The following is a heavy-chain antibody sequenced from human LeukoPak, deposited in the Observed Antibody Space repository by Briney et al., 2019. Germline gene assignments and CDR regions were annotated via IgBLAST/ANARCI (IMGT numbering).Heavy chain of an antibody. CDR1: GFTFSNYG. D-gene: IGHD6-13*01. Sequence: GGSLRLSCAASGFTFSNYGMHWVRQAPGKGLEWVAFIRYDGSNKYYADSVKGRFTISRDNSKNTLFLQMNSLRAEDTAVYYWAKDIHSNAYYFDYWGQGTLVTVSS. J-gene: IGHJ4*02. CDR3: AKDIHSNAYYFDY. CDR2: IRYDGSNK. V-gene: IGHV3-30*02.